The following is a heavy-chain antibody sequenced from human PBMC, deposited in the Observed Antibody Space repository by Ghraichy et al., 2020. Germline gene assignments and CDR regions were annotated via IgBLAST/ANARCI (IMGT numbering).Heavy chain of an antibody. D-gene: IGHD3-22*01. J-gene: IGHJ4*02. Sequence: GESLNISCKGSGYSFTSYWIGWVRQMPGKGLEWMGIIYPGDSDTRYSPSFQGQVTISADKSISTAYLQWSSLKASDTAMYYCARCSDSSGYYGFYFDYWGQGTLVTVSS. CDR3: ARCSDSSGYYGFYFDY. CDR1: GYSFTSYW. V-gene: IGHV5-51*01. CDR2: IYPGDSDT.